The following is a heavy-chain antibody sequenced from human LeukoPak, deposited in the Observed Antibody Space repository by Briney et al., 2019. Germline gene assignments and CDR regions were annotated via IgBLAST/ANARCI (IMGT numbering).Heavy chain of an antibody. J-gene: IGHJ5*02. D-gene: IGHD3-9*01. CDR3: AKDSSLTGYYNDGWFDP. CDR2: IRYDGSNK. CDR1: GFTFSIYG. V-gene: IGHV3-30*02. Sequence: GGSLRLSCAASGFTFSIYGMHWVRQAPGKGLEWVAFIRYDGSNKYYADSVKGRFTISRDNSKNTLYLQMNSLRAEDTAVYYCAKDSSLTGYYNDGWFDPWGQGTLVTVSS.